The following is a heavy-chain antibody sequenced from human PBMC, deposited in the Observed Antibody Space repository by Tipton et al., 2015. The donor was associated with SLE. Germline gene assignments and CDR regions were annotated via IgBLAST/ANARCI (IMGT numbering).Heavy chain of an antibody. CDR1: GDSFSSGSSS. CDR2: IYNSGIT. J-gene: IGHJ3*01. Sequence: GLVKPSETLSLTCTVSGDSFSSGSSSWNWVRQPAGKGLEWIGLIYNSGITNYNPSLQSRVTISVDTSKNQFSLRLSSVTAADTAVYFCARHLGVIVAFEVWGQGTVLTVSS. V-gene: IGHV4-61*10. D-gene: IGHD3-10*01. CDR3: ARHLGVIVAFEV.